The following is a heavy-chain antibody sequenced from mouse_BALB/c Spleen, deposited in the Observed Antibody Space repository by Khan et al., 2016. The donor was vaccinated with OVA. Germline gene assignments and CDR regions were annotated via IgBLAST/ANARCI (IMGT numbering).Heavy chain of an antibody. Sequence: EVQLVESGGDLVKPGGSLKLSCAASGFTFSSYSMSWVRQTPDKRLEWVATISSGGDYTYSPDNVTGRFTISRDNAKNTLYLQMSSLKSEDTAMYYCASHLTGSFAYWGQGTLVTGSA. V-gene: IGHV5-6*01. D-gene: IGHD4-1*01. J-gene: IGHJ3*01. CDR1: GFTFSSYS. CDR3: ASHLTGSFAY. CDR2: ISSGGDYT.